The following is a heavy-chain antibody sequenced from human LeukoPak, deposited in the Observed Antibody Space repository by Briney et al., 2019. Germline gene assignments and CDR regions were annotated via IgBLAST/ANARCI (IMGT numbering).Heavy chain of an antibody. CDR3: ARAILLWFGELLTPPLYYFDY. CDR2: TYYRSKWYN. CDR1: GDSVSSNSAA. J-gene: IGHJ4*02. V-gene: IGHV6-1*01. D-gene: IGHD3-10*01. Sequence: SQTLSHTCAISGDSVSSNSAAWNWVRQSPSRGLEWLGRTYYRSKWYNDYAVSVKSRITINPDTSKNQFSLQLNSVTPEDTAVYYCARAILLWFGELLTPPLYYFDYWGQGTLVTVSS.